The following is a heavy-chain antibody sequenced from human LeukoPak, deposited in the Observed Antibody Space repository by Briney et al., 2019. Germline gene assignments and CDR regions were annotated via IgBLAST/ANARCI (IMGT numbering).Heavy chain of an antibody. D-gene: IGHD6-6*01. V-gene: IGHV1-69*05. CDR3: AGAGSPPPNLEQLGSWFDP. CDR1: GGTFSSYA. Sequence: RASVKVSCKASGGTFSSYAISWVRQAPGQGLEWMGGIIPIFGTANYAQKFQGRVTITTDESTSTAYMELSSQRSEHTAVYYCAGAGSPPPNLEQLGSWFDPWGQGTLVTVSS. CDR2: IIPIFGTA. J-gene: IGHJ5*02.